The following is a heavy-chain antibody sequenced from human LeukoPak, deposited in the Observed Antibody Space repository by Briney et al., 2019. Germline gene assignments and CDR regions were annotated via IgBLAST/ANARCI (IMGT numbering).Heavy chain of an antibody. V-gene: IGHV3-43*02. CDR1: GFTFDDYV. CDR3: VKVWQPGRSYAFDI. Sequence: GGSLRLSCAASGFTFDDYVMHWVRQAPGKVLEWVSLISGDGGSTYYADSVKGRFTISRDNSKNSLYLQMNSLRTEDTALYYCVKVWQPGRSYAFDIWGQGTMVTVSS. J-gene: IGHJ3*02. CDR2: ISGDGGST. D-gene: IGHD1-26*01.